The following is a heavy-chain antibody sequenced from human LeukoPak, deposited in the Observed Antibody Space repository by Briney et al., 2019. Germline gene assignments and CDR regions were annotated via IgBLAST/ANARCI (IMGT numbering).Heavy chain of an antibody. Sequence: GGSLRLSCAASGFTFSSYGMHWVRQAPGMGLEWVSTISGSGANTYYADSVKGRFAISRDNSKNTLYLQMNSLRADDTAIYYCAKGRALEVVAAFNYWGQGTVVTASS. CDR2: ISGSGANT. CDR1: GFTFSSYG. V-gene: IGHV3-23*01. D-gene: IGHD2-15*01. J-gene: IGHJ4*02. CDR3: AKGRALEVVAAFNY.